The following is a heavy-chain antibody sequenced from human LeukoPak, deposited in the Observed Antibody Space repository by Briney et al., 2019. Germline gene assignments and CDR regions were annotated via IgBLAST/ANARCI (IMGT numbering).Heavy chain of an antibody. Sequence: GGSLRLSCTTSGFSFSSYSMNWVRQTPGKGLEWVSGITWNGGTIDYADSVKGRFTISRDNAKNSLYLQMNSLRAEDTALYYCATRYASGPIADYWGQGTLVTVS. J-gene: IGHJ4*02. V-gene: IGHV3-9*01. CDR2: ITWNGGTI. CDR1: GFSFSSYS. D-gene: IGHD3-10*01. CDR3: ATRYASGPIADY.